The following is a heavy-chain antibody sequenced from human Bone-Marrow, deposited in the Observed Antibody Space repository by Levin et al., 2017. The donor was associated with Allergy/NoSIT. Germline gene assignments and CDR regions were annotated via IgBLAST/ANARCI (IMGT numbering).Heavy chain of an antibody. J-gene: IGHJ5*02. CDR2: ISYDGSNK. D-gene: IGHD5-12*01. CDR3: AREMLVSGYDPNWFDP. CDR1: GFTFSSYA. V-gene: IGHV3-30-3*01. Sequence: QAGGSLRLSCAASGFTFSSYAMHWVRQAPGKGLEWVAVISYDGSNKYYADSVKGRFTISRDNSKNTLYLQMNSLRAEDTAVYYCAREMLVSGYDPNWFDPWGQGTLVTVSS.